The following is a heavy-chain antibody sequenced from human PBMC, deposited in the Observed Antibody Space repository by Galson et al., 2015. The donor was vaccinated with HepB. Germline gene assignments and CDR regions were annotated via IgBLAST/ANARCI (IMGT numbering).Heavy chain of an antibody. J-gene: IGHJ4*02. CDR2: TFYRSMWKN. CDR3: TRDLSMRFDY. D-gene: IGHD2/OR15-2a*01. V-gene: IGHV6-1*01. Sequence: CAISGDSVSSNSAAWNWIRQSPSRGLEWLRRTFYRSMWKNDYAIFVSGRITINPDTSENQFSLQLNSVTPEDTAVYYCTRDLSMRFDYWGQGTMVTVSS. CDR1: GDSVSSNSAA.